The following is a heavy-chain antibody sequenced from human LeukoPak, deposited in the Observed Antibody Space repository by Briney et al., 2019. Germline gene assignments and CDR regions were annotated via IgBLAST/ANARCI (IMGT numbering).Heavy chain of an antibody. CDR1: GGSITTSSYY. CDR3: AKTPRASIRSAFDI. CDR2: TSHSGTT. V-gene: IGHV4-39*01. J-gene: IGHJ3*02. D-gene: IGHD4-23*01. Sequence: SETLSLTCTVSGGSITTSSYYWGWVRQPPGKGLEWIGCTSHSGTTFYSPSLRSRVSISVDTSNSQFSLKLSSMTATDTAVYYCAKTPRASIRSAFDIWGQGTLVTVSS.